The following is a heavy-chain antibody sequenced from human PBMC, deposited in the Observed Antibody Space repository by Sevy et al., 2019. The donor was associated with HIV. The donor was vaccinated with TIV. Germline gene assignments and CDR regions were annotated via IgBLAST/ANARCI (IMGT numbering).Heavy chain of an antibody. V-gene: IGHV3-48*02. CDR2: IRGKSAAI. J-gene: IGHJ6*02. Sequence: GGSLRLSCAASGFTFSRYSMNWVRQAPGKGLEWISYIRGKSAAIYYADSVKGRFTVSRDNDNDALYLQLNSLRYDDMDLYYCARGPDCGGDCDIGFYYPLDVWGQGTTVTVSS. CDR3: ARGPDCGGDCDIGFYYPLDV. CDR1: GFTFSRYS. D-gene: IGHD2-21*02.